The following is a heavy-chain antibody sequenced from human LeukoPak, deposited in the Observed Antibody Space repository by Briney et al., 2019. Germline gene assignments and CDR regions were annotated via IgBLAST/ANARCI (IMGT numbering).Heavy chain of an antibody. CDR1: GFTFSSYA. J-gene: IGHJ6*02. D-gene: IGHD1-14*01. CDR3: ARDNSRNGPRAMDV. V-gene: IGHV3-30-3*01. Sequence: GGSLRLSCAASGFTFSSYAMHWVRQAPAKGLELVAVISYDGSNKYYADSVKGRFTISIDNSKNTLYLQMNSLRAEDTAVYYCARDNSRNGPRAMDVWGQGTTVTVSS. CDR2: ISYDGSNK.